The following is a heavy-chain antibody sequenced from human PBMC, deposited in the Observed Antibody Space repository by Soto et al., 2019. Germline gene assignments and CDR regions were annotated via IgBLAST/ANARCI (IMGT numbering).Heavy chain of an antibody. CDR3: ARESGGATATLDYYYFYMDV. Sequence: QVQLVQSGAEVKKPGASVKVSCKTSGDSFSAYYLHWVRQAPGQGFEWLGWINPNGGATKYAQKLRGRVAMTRYTSIRTAYLELTSLRSDDTAIYYCARESGGATATLDYYYFYMDVWGKGTTVTVSS. CDR2: INPNGGAT. D-gene: IGHD5-12*01. CDR1: GDSFSAYY. V-gene: IGHV1-2*02. J-gene: IGHJ6*03.